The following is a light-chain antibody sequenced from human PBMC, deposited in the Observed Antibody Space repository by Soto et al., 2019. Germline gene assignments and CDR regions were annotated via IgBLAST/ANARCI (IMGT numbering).Light chain of an antibody. Sequence: QSALTQPPSVSESPGQSVTISCTGTSSDVGSYNRVSWYQQPPGTAPKLMIYEVSNRPSGVPDRFSGTKSGNTASLTISGLQAEDEADYYCSSYTSSSIWLFGGGTKLTVL. CDR1: SSDVGSYNR. J-gene: IGLJ2*01. V-gene: IGLV2-18*02. CDR3: SSYTSSSIWL. CDR2: EVS.